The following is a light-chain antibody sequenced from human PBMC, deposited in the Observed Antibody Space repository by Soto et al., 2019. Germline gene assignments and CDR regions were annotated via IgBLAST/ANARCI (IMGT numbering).Light chain of an antibody. CDR2: GAS. CDR3: QQYGNSPCT. Sequence: EIVMTQSPTTLSVSPGERATLSCRASQSVSSNLAWYQQKPGQAPRLLIYGASNRATGIPDRFSGSGSGTDFTLTISRLEPEDFEVYYCQQYGNSPCTFGGGTKVDIK. J-gene: IGKJ4*01. V-gene: IGKV3D-15*01. CDR1: QSVSSN.